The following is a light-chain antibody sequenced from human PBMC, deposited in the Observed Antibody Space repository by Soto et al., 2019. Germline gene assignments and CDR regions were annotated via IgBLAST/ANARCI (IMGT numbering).Light chain of an antibody. CDR2: NNN. CDR1: SSNIGTNA. J-gene: IGLJ1*01. CDR3: AAWDDSLNGYV. V-gene: IGLV1-44*01. Sequence: QSVLTQPPSASGTPGQRVTISCSGGSSNIGTNAVNWCQQLPGTAPKLLIYNNNQRPSGVPARFSCSKSGTSASLAISGLQAEDEADYYCAAWDDSLNGYVFGTGTKLTVL.